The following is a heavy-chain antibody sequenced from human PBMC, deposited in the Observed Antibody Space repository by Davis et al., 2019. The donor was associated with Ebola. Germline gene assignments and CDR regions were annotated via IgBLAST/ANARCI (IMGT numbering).Heavy chain of an antibody. CDR1: GDSVSGKNGA. CDR2: TYYTSKWYN. V-gene: IGHV6-1*01. J-gene: IGHJ6*04. Sequence: HSQTLSLTCAISGDSVSGKNGAWNWIRQSPSRGLEWLGRTYYTSKWYNHYAVSVKSRITINPDTSKNQFSLQLSSVTPEDTGLYYCARGWFRGSMDVWGEGTTVTVSS. D-gene: IGHD3-10*01. CDR3: ARGWFRGSMDV.